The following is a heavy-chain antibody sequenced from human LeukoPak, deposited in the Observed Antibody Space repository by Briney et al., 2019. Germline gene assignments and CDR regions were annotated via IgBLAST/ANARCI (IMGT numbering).Heavy chain of an antibody. CDR3: VREFAPYYYDSSGYWAHAFDI. J-gene: IGHJ3*02. D-gene: IGHD3-22*01. CDR2: IYTSEST. Sequence: SETLSLTCTVSGGSISSYYWSWIRQPAGKGLEWIGRIYTSESTNYNPSLKSRVTMSVDTSKNQFSLKLSSVTAADTAVYYCVREFAPYYYDSSGYWAHAFDIWGQGTMVTVSS. CDR1: GGSISSYY. V-gene: IGHV4-4*07.